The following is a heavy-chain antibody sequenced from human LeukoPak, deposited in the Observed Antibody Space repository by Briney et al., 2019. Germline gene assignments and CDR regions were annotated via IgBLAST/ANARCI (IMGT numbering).Heavy chain of an antibody. J-gene: IGHJ5*02. CDR2: IKQDGSEK. V-gene: IGHV3-7*01. CDR1: GFTFSSYW. CDR3: ARAGGVVVQRTWFDP. D-gene: IGHD2-2*01. Sequence: PGGSLRLPCAASGFTFSSYWMSWARQAPGKGLEWVANIKQDGSEKYYVDSVKGRFTISRDNAKNSLYLQMNSLRAEDTAVYYCARAGGVVVQRTWFDPWGQGTLVTVSS.